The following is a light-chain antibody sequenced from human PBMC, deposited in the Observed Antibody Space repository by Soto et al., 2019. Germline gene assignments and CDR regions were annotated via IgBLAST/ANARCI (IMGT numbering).Light chain of an antibody. J-gene: IGKJ2*01. Sequence: IVLTQSPGTLSLPPGERATLSCRASQSVDSNYLAWYQQRPGQAPRLLIHGASSRATGIPDRFSGSGSGTDFTLAISRLKPEDFAVYYCQHYGFVWYTFGQGTDLEIK. CDR1: QSVDSNY. CDR2: GAS. V-gene: IGKV3-20*01. CDR3: QHYGFVWYT.